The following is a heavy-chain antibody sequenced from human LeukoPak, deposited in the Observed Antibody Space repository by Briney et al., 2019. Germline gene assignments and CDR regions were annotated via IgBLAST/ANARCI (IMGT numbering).Heavy chain of an antibody. V-gene: IGHV4-34*01. Sequence: PSETLSLTCAVYGGSFSGYYWSWIRQPPGKGLEWIGEINHSGSTNYNPSLKSRVTISVDTSKNQFSLKLSSVTAADTAVYYCVRGLRTRSGYGLDPWGQGTLVTVSS. CDR3: VRGLRTRSGYGLDP. D-gene: IGHD5-12*01. J-gene: IGHJ4*02. CDR1: GGSFSGYY. CDR2: INHSGST.